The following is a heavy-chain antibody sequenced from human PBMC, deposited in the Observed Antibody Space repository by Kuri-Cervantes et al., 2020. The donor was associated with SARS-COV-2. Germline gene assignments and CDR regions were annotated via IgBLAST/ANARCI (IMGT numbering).Heavy chain of an antibody. V-gene: IGHV3-30-3*01. Sequence: GESLKISCAASGFTFSSYSMHWVRQAPGKGLEWVAVISYDGSNKYYADSVKGRFTISRDNSKKTLYLQMNSLRAEDTAVYYCARVWRGELYYYYGMDVWGQGTTVTVSS. CDR2: ISYDGSNK. D-gene: IGHD3-3*01. CDR1: GFTFSSYS. J-gene: IGHJ6*02. CDR3: ARVWRGELYYYYGMDV.